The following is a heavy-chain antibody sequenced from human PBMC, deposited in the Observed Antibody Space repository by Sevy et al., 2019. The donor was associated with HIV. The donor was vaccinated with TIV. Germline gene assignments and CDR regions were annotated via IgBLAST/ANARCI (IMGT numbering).Heavy chain of an antibody. D-gene: IGHD6-19*01. CDR2: ITGSGGTT. CDR3: TKDRGAAVAGTNFDS. V-gene: IGHV3-23*01. J-gene: IGHJ4*02. Sequence: GGSLRLSCAASAFTFSTYAMTWVRQAPGKGLEWVSTITGSGGTTYYADSVKGRFTISRDNSRNTLFLQMNSLKADDTAVYYCTKDRGAAVAGTNFDSWGQGTLVTVSS. CDR1: AFTFSTYA.